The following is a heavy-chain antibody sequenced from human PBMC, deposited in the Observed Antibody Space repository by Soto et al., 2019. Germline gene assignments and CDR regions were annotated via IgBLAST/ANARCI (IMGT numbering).Heavy chain of an antibody. J-gene: IGHJ6*02. CDR1: GYTFSSYG. CDR3: ARGAYYDSSCPRNYFYYGMNV. Sequence: GASGKVYCKASGYTFSSYGINWVRQAPGQGLEWLGWVSPYDGYTNYAQILQGRVSMTTDTSTKTAYMEVRSLRSDDTAVYYCARGAYYDSSCPRNYFYYGMNVWG. CDR2: VSPYDGYT. V-gene: IGHV1-18*01. D-gene: IGHD3-9*01.